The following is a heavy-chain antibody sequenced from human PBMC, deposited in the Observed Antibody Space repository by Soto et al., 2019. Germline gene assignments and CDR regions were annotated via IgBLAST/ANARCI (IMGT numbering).Heavy chain of an antibody. CDR2: ISYDGSNK. J-gene: IGHJ4*02. CDR1: GFTFSSCA. CDR3: AKDRYSSSSRNNDY. D-gene: IGHD6-6*01. Sequence: QVQLVESGGGVVQPGRSLRLSCAASGFTFSSCALHWVRQAPGKGLEWVAFISYDGSNKYYADSVKGRFTISRDNSKNTLYLQMNSLRAEDTAVYYCAKDRYSSSSRNNDYWGQGTLVTVSS. V-gene: IGHV3-30*04.